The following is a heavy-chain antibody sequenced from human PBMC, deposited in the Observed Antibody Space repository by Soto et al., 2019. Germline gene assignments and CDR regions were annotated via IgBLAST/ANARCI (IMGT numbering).Heavy chain of an antibody. CDR2: IYYSGST. Sequence: SETLSLTCTVSGGSISSYYWSWIRQPPGKGLEWIGYIYYSGSTNYNPSLKSRVTISVDTSKNQFSLKLSSVTAADTAVYYCARKYYYDSSGYKAFDIWGQGTMVTVSS. CDR3: ARKYYYDSSGYKAFDI. CDR1: GGSISSYY. J-gene: IGHJ3*02. V-gene: IGHV4-59*01. D-gene: IGHD3-22*01.